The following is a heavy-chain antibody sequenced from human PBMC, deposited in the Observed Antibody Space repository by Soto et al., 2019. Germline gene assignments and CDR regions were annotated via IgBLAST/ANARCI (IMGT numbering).Heavy chain of an antibody. CDR2: IYYSGST. CDR1: GGSISSYY. Sequence: QVQLQESGPGLVKPSETLSLTCTVSGGSISSYYWSWIRQPPGKGLEWIGYIYYSGSTNYNPSLKRRVTISVDTSKNQFSLKLSSVTAAETDVYYCAREAGYSRSWTPHYYYYMDVWGKGTPVTVSS. J-gene: IGHJ6*03. CDR3: AREAGYSRSWTPHYYYYMDV. V-gene: IGHV4-59*01. D-gene: IGHD6-13*01.